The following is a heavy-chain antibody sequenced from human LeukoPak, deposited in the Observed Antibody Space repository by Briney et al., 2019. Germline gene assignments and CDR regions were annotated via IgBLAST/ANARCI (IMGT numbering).Heavy chain of an antibody. CDR1: GYTFTSYG. J-gene: IGHJ4*02. Sequence: SVKVSSKASGYTFTSYGISWVRQAPGQGLEWMGRIIPILGIANYAQKFQGRVTITADISTSTAYMELSSLRSDDTAVYYCARDRAPVSYWGQGTLVTVSS. D-gene: IGHD2/OR15-2a*01. V-gene: IGHV1-69*04. CDR3: ARDRAPVSY. CDR2: IIPILGIA.